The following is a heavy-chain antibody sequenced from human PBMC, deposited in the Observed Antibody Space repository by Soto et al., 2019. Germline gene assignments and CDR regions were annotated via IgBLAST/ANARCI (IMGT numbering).Heavy chain of an antibody. J-gene: IGHJ4*02. CDR2: IRQDGSED. CDR3: AGGSGWLIDH. D-gene: IGHD3-10*01. CDR1: GFTFSNFW. V-gene: IGHV3-7*04. Sequence: EVQLVESGGGLVQPGGSLRLSCAASGFTFSNFWMNWVRQAPGRGLEWLAIIRQDGSEDLYVDSLKDRFTISRDNAKNSLYLQINSLRAEDTAVDYCAGGSGWLIDHWGQGTLVTVSS.